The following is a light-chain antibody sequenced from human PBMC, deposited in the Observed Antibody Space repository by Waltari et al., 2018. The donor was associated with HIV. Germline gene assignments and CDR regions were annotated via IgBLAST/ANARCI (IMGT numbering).Light chain of an antibody. CDR2: EVS. CDR3: SSFTTSNSLL. Sequence: QSALTQPASVSGSPGQSITVSCTGTSSDIGAYDFVSWYQPTPDHAPKPVIYEVSNRPSGISYRFSGSKSGNTASLTISGLQTEDEADYYCSSFTTSNSLLFGGGTKVTVL. CDR1: SSDIGAYDF. V-gene: IGLV2-14*01. J-gene: IGLJ2*01.